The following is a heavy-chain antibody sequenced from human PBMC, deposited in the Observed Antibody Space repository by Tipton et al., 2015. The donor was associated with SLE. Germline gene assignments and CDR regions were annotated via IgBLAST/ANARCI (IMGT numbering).Heavy chain of an antibody. CDR1: GGSISSYY. D-gene: IGHD1-26*01. V-gene: IGHV4-59*01. Sequence: TLSLTCTVSGGSISSYYWSWIRQPPGKGLEWIGYIYYSGSTNYNPSLKSRVTISVDTSKNQFSLKLSSVTAADTAVYYCARGWGRWPYYFDYWGQGTLVTVSS. CDR2: IYYSGST. CDR3: ARGWGRWPYYFDY. J-gene: IGHJ4*02.